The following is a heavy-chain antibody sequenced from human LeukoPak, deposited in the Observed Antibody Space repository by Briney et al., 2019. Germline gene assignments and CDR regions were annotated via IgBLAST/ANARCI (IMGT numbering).Heavy chain of an antibody. V-gene: IGHV3-11*06. J-gene: IGHJ4*02. Sequence: GGSLRLSCAASGFTFSDYYMSWIRQAPGKGLEWVSYISSSSSYTNYADSVKGRFTISRDNAKDSLYLQMNSLRAEDTAVYYCARARYYGSGSYLDYWGQGTLVTVSS. CDR1: GFTFSDYY. D-gene: IGHD3-10*01. CDR3: ARARYYGSGSYLDY. CDR2: ISSSSSYT.